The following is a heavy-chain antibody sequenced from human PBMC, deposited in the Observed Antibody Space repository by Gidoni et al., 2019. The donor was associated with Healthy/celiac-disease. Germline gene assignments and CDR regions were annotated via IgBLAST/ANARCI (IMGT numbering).Heavy chain of an antibody. Sequence: QLQLQESGPGLVKPSETLSLTCPVSVGSISSRLYSWGCIRQPPGKGLEWIGSIYYSGSTYYNPSLKSRVTISVDTSKNQFSLKLSSVTAADTAVYYCARHSDPSGGSCYPCPADYWGQGTLVTVSS. CDR3: ARHSDPSGGSCYPCPADY. CDR1: VGSISSRLYS. V-gene: IGHV4-39*01. CDR2: IYYSGST. J-gene: IGHJ4*02. D-gene: IGHD2-15*01.